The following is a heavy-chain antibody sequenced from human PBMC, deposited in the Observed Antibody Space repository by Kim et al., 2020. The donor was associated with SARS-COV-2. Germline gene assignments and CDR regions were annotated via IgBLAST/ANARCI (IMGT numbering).Heavy chain of an antibody. J-gene: IGHJ3*02. CDR1: GFTVSSNY. Sequence: GGYLRLSCAASGFTVSSNYMSWVRQAPGKGLEWVSVIYSGGSTYYADSVKGRFTISRDNSKNTLYLQMNSLRAEDTAVYYCASRQNPGYSSGSDAFDIWGQGTMVTVSS. V-gene: IGHV3-53*01. CDR3: ASRQNPGYSSGSDAFDI. D-gene: IGHD6-19*01. CDR2: IYSGGST.